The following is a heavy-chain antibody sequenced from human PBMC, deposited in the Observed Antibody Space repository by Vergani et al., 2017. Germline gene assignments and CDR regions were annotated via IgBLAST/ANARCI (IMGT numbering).Heavy chain of an antibody. CDR2: ISWNSGSI. J-gene: IGHJ4*02. CDR1: GFTFDDYA. Sequence: EVQLVESGGVVVQPGRSLRLSCAASGFTFDDYAMHWVRQAPGKGLEWVSGISWNSGSIGYADSVKGRFTISRDNAKNSLYLQMNSLRAEDTAVYYCAKQYYDILTTGYWGQGTLVTVSS. D-gene: IGHD3-9*01. V-gene: IGHV3-9*01. CDR3: AKQYYDILTTGY.